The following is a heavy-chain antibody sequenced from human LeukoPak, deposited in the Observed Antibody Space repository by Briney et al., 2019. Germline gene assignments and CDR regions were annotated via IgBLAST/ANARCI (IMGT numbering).Heavy chain of an antibody. V-gene: IGHV3-21*01. D-gene: IGHD3-10*01. Sequence: PGGSLRLSCAASGFTFSSYSMNWVRQAPGKGLEWVSSISSSSSYIYYADSVKGRFTISRDNAKSSLYLQMNSLRAEDTAVYYCARDSLWFGELFDYWGQGTLVTVSS. CDR1: GFTFSSYS. CDR2: ISSSSSYI. J-gene: IGHJ4*02. CDR3: ARDSLWFGELFDY.